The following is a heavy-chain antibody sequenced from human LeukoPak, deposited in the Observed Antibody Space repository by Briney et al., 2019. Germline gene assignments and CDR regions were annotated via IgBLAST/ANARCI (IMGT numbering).Heavy chain of an antibody. CDR1: GHSFNHYR. J-gene: IGHJ4*02. V-gene: IGHV1-18*01. CDR2: ISTYNDKT. CDR3: ARDGSYRHSDF. D-gene: IGHD6-19*01. Sequence: ASVKVSCKAPGHSFNHYRVSWVRQAPGQGLEWMGWISTYNDKTNYAQKFQGRGTLTTDTSTSTVYMELRSLTSDDTAVYYCARDGSYRHSDFWGQGTLVTVSS.